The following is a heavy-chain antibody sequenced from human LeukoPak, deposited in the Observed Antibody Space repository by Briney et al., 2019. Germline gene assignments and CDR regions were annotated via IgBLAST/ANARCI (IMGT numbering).Heavy chain of an antibody. CDR3: ARDGGSSSWFKTRIGVDY. J-gene: IGHJ4*02. D-gene: IGHD6-13*01. V-gene: IGHV3-7*01. Sequence: GGSLRLSCAASGFTFSSYWMSWVRQAPGKGLEWVANIKQDGSEKYYVDSVKGRFTISRDNAKNSLYLQMNSLRAEDTAVYYCARDGGSSSWFKTRIGVDYWGQGTLVTVSS. CDR2: IKQDGSEK. CDR1: GFTFSSYW.